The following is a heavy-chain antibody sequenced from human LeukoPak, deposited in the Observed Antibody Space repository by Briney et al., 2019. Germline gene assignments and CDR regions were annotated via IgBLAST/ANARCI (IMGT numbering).Heavy chain of an antibody. CDR2: ISGSGGST. Sequence: GGSLRLSCAASGFTFSSYAMSWVRQAPGKGLEWVSSISGSGGSTYYADSVKGRFTISRDNSKNTLYLQMNSLRAEDTAVYYCAKESGNTMVRGVITRPFSFFSDYWGQGTLVTVSS. D-gene: IGHD3-10*01. V-gene: IGHV3-23*01. CDR1: GFTFSSYA. J-gene: IGHJ4*02. CDR3: AKESGNTMVRGVITRPFSFFSDY.